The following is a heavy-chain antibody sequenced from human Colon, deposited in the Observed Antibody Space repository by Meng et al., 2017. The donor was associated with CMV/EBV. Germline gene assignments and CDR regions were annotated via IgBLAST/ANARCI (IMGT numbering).Heavy chain of an antibody. D-gene: IGHD2-2*01. Sequence: GGPFNSNAMSWVRQAPGQGLEWMGGIIPIFGTPKYAQKFQGRVTITADESTSTTYMELNSLTSDDTAVYYCARSPLPAALNWFDPWGQGTLVTVSS. CDR2: IIPIFGTP. CDR3: ARSPLPAALNWFDP. J-gene: IGHJ5*02. V-gene: IGHV1-69*01. CDR1: GGPFNSNA.